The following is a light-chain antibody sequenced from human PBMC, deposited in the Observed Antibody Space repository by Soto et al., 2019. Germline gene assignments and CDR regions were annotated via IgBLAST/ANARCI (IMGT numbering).Light chain of an antibody. V-gene: IGKV3D-20*02. CDR2: DTS. CDR1: QSVSNNY. J-gene: IGKJ1*01. Sequence: EIVLTQSPGTLSLSPGERATLSCRASQSVSNNYLAWYQQKPGQAPRLLIYDTSNRATGIPARFSGSGSGTDFTLTISSLEPEDFAVYYCHQRKSWPRTFGQGTKVDIK. CDR3: HQRKSWPRT.